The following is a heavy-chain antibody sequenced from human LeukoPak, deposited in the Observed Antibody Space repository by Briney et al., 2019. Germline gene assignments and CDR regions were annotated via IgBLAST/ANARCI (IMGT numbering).Heavy chain of an antibody. Sequence: PSETLSLTCTVSGGSISSGDYYWSWIRQPPGKGLEWIGYIYYSGSTYYNPSLKSRVTISVDTSKNQFSLKLSSVTAADTAVYYCARGSTVTTTVYYFDYWGQGTLVTVSS. J-gene: IGHJ4*02. CDR2: IYYSGST. CDR1: GGSISSGDYY. D-gene: IGHD4-17*01. V-gene: IGHV4-30-4*08. CDR3: ARGSTVTTTVYYFDY.